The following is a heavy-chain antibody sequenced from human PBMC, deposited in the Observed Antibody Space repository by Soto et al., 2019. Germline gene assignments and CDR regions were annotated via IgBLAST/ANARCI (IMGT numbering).Heavy chain of an antibody. J-gene: IGHJ4*02. CDR2: ISGSGGTT. Sequence: EVQLLESGGGLVQPGGSLRLSCAASGFTFSNYAMSWVRQAPGKGLEWVSAISGSGGTTYYADSVKGRFTISRDNSKNTLYLKMNSLRVEETAVYYCAKDPWGDYWGQGTLVTVSS. CDR1: GFTFSNYA. CDR3: AKDPWGDY. D-gene: IGHD3-16*01. V-gene: IGHV3-23*01.